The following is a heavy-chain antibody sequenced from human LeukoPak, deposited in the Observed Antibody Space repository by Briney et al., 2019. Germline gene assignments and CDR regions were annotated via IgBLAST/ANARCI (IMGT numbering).Heavy chain of an antibody. D-gene: IGHD5-12*01. CDR1: GYSENFYG. CDR3: ARAGYSGYENGFDP. Sequence: GASVKVSCKTSGYSENFYGITWVRQVAGQGLEWMGWISAQHGQTEYAPNSQDRVTMTTDTYTNTAYMELRSLRSDDTAVYYCARAGYSGYENGFDPWGQGTLVTVSS. V-gene: IGHV1-18*01. CDR2: ISAQHGQT. J-gene: IGHJ5*02.